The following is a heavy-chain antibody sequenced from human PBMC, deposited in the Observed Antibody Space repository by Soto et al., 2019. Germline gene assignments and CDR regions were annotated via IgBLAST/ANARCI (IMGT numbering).Heavy chain of an antibody. Sequence: QVQLVQSGAEVKTPGASVKVSCKASGYTFASYDINWVRQAPGQGLEWMGWMNPNSGNTGYAQKFQGRLTMTRDTALSIAHMELSSLRNEDTAVYYCARSVGYIFNWLDSWGQGTLVTVSA. D-gene: IGHD2-2*02. CDR1: GYTFASYD. V-gene: IGHV1-8*01. CDR3: ARSVGYIFNWLDS. J-gene: IGHJ5*01. CDR2: MNPNSGNT.